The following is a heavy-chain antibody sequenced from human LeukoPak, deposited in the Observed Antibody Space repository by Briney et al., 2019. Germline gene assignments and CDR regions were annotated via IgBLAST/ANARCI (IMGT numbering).Heavy chain of an antibody. CDR3: TTKWYYYDSSGLDY. CDR1: GFTFCDYA. V-gene: IGHV3-49*04. Sequence: GGSLRLSWTASGFTFCDYAMSWVRQAPGKGLEWVGFIRSKAYGGTTEYDASVKGRFTISRDDSQSIAYLQLNSLKTEDTAVYYCTTKWYYYDSSGLDYWGQGTLVTVSS. D-gene: IGHD3-22*01. CDR2: IRSKAYGGTT. J-gene: IGHJ4*02.